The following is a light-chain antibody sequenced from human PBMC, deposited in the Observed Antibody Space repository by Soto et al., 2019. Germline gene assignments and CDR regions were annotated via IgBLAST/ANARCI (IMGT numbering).Light chain of an antibody. CDR1: QSISSY. V-gene: IGKV1-39*01. Sequence: DIQMTQSPSSLSASVGDRVTITCRASQSISSYLNWYQQKPGKAPKLLIYAASSLQSGVPSRFSGSGSGTDFTLTIGSLQPEDFATYYCQQNYSTPVTFGQGTKVDIX. CDR2: AAS. J-gene: IGKJ2*01. CDR3: QQNYSTPVT.